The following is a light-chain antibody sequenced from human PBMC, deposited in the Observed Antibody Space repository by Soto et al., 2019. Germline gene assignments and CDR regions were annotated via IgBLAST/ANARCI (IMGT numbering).Light chain of an antibody. CDR2: YHR. Sequence: SYELTQPPSVSVAPGQTASVSCGGDNIGSKGVHWYQQKPGQAPLLVIYYHRDRPSRIPERFSGSNAWNTATLTISGVEAGEEADYYCQVWDTTSDHLYVFGPGTKLTVL. CDR3: QVWDTTSDHLYV. J-gene: IGLJ1*01. V-gene: IGLV3-21*04. CDR1: NIGSKG.